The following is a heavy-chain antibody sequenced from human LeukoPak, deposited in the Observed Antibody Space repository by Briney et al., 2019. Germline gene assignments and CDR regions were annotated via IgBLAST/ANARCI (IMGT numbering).Heavy chain of an antibody. CDR3: ARLGYSSGWYGVGDAFDI. J-gene: IGHJ3*02. D-gene: IGHD6-19*01. Sequence: GGSLRLSCAASGFTFSSYWMSWVRQAPGKGLEWAANIKQDGSEKHYVDSVKGRFTISRDNAKNSLYLQMNSLRAEDTAVYYCARLGYSSGWYGVGDAFDIWGQGTMVTVSS. V-gene: IGHV3-7*01. CDR1: GFTFSSYW. CDR2: IKQDGSEK.